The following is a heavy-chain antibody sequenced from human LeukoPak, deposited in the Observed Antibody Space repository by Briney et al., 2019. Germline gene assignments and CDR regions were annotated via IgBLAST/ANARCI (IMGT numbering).Heavy chain of an antibody. V-gene: IGHV4-59*02. CDR3: ARVLSGYDAFDI. Sequence: SETLSLTCTISGGSDSDYYWRWMRQSPGKGREWIGYIYHTGSTSYSPSLKSRVTISADTSKNQFSLKLSSVTAADTAVYYCARVLSGYDAFDIWGQGTMVTVSS. CDR2: IYHTGST. CDR1: GGSDSDYY. J-gene: IGHJ3*02. D-gene: IGHD3-10*01.